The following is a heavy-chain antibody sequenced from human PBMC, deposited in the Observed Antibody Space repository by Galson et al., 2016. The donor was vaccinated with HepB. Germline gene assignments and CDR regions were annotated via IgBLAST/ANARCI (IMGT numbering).Heavy chain of an antibody. D-gene: IGHD2-15*01. Sequence: SLRLSCAASGFTFSSYAMSWVRQAPGKGLEWVSAISGSGGSTYYADSVKGRITISRDNSKNTLFLQINSLRDEDTAVYYCATQWEVVVAAPSVGAVDIWGQGTMVTVSS. CDR2: ISGSGGST. J-gene: IGHJ3*02. CDR1: GFTFSSYA. CDR3: ATQWEVVVAAPSVGAVDI. V-gene: IGHV3-23*01.